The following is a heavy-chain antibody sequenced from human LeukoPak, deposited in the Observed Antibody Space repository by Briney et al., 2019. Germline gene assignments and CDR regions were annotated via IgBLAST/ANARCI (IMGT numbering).Heavy chain of an antibody. D-gene: IGHD3-22*01. CDR1: GGSISSYY. CDR2: IYYSGST. V-gene: IGHV4-59*08. CDR3: ARLAKYYYDSRYYYYMDV. J-gene: IGHJ6*03. Sequence: KPSETLSLTCTASGGSISSYYWSWIRQPPGKGLEWIGYIYYSGSTNYNPSIKSRVTISVDTSKKQFSLKLSSVTAADTAVYYCARLAKYYYDSRYYYYMDVWGKGTTVTVS.